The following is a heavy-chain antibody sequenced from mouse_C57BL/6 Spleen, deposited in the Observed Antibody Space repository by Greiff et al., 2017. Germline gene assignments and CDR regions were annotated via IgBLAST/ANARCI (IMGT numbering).Heavy chain of an antibody. D-gene: IGHD3-2*02. V-gene: IGHV1-52*01. CDR2: IDPSDSET. CDR1: GYTFTSYW. CDR3: ARSSSGYAMDY. J-gene: IGHJ4*01. Sequence: QVQLQQPGAELVRPGSSVKLSCKASGYTFTSYWMHWVKQRPIQGLEWIGNIDPSDSETHYNQKFKDKATLTVDKSSSTAYMQLSSLTSEDSAVYDCARSSSGYAMDYWGQGTSVTVSS.